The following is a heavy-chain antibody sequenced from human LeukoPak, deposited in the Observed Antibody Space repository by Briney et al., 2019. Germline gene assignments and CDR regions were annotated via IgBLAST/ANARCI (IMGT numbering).Heavy chain of an antibody. CDR1: GFTFNNYA. CDR3: AKDIDNHLELLLGYAVGAFDI. D-gene: IGHD3-10*01. Sequence: GGSLRLSCAASGFTFNNYAMSWVRQAPGKGLEWVSAISGSGGSTYYADAVKGRFTISRDNSKNTPYVQINSLRAEDTAVYYCAKDIDNHLELLLGYAVGAFDIWGQGTMVTVSS. V-gene: IGHV3-23*01. J-gene: IGHJ3*02. CDR2: ISGSGGST.